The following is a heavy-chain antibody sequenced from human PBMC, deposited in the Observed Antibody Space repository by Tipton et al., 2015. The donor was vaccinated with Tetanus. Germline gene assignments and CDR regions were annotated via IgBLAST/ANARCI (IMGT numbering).Heavy chain of an antibody. CDR1: GFTFSNYG. CDR2: ISYDGITK. D-gene: IGHD6-13*01. CDR3: AKDHPRGRQQLVFSNHSWFDT. J-gene: IGHJ5*02. V-gene: IGHV3-30*18. Sequence: SLRLSCAASGFTFSNYGMHWVRQSPGKGLEWLAVISYDGITKYYAESVQGRFTISRDNSKNTLYLQMNSLRADDTAVYYCAKDHPRGRQQLVFSNHSWFDTWGQGTLVTVSS.